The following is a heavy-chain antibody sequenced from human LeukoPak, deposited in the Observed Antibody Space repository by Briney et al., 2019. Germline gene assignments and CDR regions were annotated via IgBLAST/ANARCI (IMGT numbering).Heavy chain of an antibody. CDR1: GYTFTSYG. D-gene: IGHD2-21*02. Sequence: ASVKVSCKASGYTFTSYGISWVRQATGQGLEWMGWMNPNSGNTGYAQKFQGRVTITADKSTSTAYMELSSLRSEDTAVYYCARDPNYCGGDCYFDYWGQGTLVTVSS. J-gene: IGHJ4*02. CDR2: MNPNSGNT. V-gene: IGHV1-8*03. CDR3: ARDPNYCGGDCYFDY.